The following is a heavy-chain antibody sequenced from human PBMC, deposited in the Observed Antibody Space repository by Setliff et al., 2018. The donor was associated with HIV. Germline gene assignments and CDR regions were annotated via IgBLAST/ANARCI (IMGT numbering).Heavy chain of an antibody. Sequence: SVKVSCKASGGTFSSFAISWVRQAPGQGLEWLGRIIPIFGTPNYAQKFQGRVTITADKSTSTAYMELSSLRSEDTAVYYCARGTRVGANDAFDIWGQGTMVTVSS. V-gene: IGHV1-69*06. D-gene: IGHD1-26*01. J-gene: IGHJ3*02. CDR1: GGTFSSFA. CDR3: ARGTRVGANDAFDI. CDR2: IIPIFGTP.